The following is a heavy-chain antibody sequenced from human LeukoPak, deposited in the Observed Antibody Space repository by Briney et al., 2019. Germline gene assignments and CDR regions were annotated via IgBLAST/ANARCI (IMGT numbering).Heavy chain of an antibody. CDR2: IYYSGST. D-gene: IGHD3-22*01. V-gene: IGHV4-39*07. CDR3: ARVHYDSSGYLDY. CDR1: GGSISSSSYY. Sequence: SETLSLTCTVSGGSISSSSYYWGWIRQPPGKGLEWIGSIYYSGSTYYNPSLKSRVTISVDTSKNQFSLKLSSVTAADTAVYYCARVHYDSSGYLDYWGQGTLVTVSS. J-gene: IGHJ4*02.